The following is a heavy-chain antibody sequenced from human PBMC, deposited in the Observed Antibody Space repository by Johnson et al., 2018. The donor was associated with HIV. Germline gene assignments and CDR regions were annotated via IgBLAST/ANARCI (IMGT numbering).Heavy chain of an antibody. J-gene: IGHJ3*02. CDR3: ARGGTPLGTQLSEAFDI. CDR2: ISYDGSNK. CDR1: GFTFSSYA. D-gene: IGHD5-18*01. V-gene: IGHV3-30*04. Sequence: QMLLVESGGGVVQPGRSLRLSCAASGFTFSSYAMHWVRQAPGKGLEWVAVISYDGSNKYYADSVKGRFTISRDNAKNTLYLQMNSLRAEDTAVYYCARGGTPLGTQLSEAFDIWGQGTMVTVSS.